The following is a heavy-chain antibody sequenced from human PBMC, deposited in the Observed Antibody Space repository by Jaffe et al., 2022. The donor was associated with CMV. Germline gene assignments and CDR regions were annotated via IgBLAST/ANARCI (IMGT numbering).Heavy chain of an antibody. D-gene: IGHD3-3*01. V-gene: IGHV2-5*01. CDR3: AHTTYDFWSGYYVDY. Sequence: QITLKESGPTLLKPTQTLTLTCTFSGFSLTTSNVGVGWIRQPPGQALEWLALIYWNDDKRYSSSLMSRLTITKDTSKNQVVLTMTNMDPVDTATYYCAHTTYDFWSGYYVDYWGQGTLVTVSS. CDR2: IYWNDDK. CDR1: GFSLTTSNVG. J-gene: IGHJ4*02.